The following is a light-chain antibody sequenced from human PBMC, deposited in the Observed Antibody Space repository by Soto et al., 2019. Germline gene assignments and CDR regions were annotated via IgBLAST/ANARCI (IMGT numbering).Light chain of an antibody. CDR3: CSYAGSSTYV. V-gene: IGLV2-23*01. J-gene: IGLJ1*01. Sequence: QSVLTQPASVSGSPGQSITISCTGTSSDVGSYNLVSWYQQHPGKAPKLMIYEGSKRPSGVSNRFSGSKSGNTASLTISGLQAEDEADYYCCSYAGSSTYVFGIGTKV. CDR2: EGS. CDR1: SSDVGSYNL.